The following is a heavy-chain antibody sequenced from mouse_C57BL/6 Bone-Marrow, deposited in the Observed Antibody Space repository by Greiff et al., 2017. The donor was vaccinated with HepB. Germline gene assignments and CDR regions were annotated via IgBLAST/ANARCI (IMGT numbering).Heavy chain of an antibody. CDR2: IWRGGST. Sequence: QVQLKESGPGLVQPSQSLSITCTVSGFSLTSYGVHWVRQSPGKGLEWLGVIWRGGSTDYNAAFMSRLSITQDNSKSQVFFKMNSLQADDTAIYYCATLDGYYVGFAYWGQGTLVTVSA. CDR1: GFSLTSYG. J-gene: IGHJ3*01. V-gene: IGHV2-5*01. CDR3: ATLDGYYVGFAY. D-gene: IGHD2-3*01.